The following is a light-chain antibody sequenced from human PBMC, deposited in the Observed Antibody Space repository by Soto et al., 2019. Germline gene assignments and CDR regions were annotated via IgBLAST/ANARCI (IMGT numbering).Light chain of an antibody. V-gene: IGLV2-14*01. CDR1: SSDVGGYNY. J-gene: IGLJ2*01. Sequence: QSALTQPASVSGSPGQSITISCPGTSSDVGGYNYVSWYQQHPGKAPKLMIYDVSNRPSGVSNRFSGSKSGNTASLTISGLQAEDEADYYSSSYTSSSTYVVFGGGTKLTVL. CDR2: DVS. CDR3: SSYTSSSTYVV.